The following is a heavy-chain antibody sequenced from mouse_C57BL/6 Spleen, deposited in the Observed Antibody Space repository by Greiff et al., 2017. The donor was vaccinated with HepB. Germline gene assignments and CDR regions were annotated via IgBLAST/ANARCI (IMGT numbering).Heavy chain of an antibody. CDR3: ARRGFGYHGSSPSYWYFDV. D-gene: IGHD1-1*01. CDR1: GYTFTSYG. V-gene: IGHV1-81*01. J-gene: IGHJ1*03. CDR2: IYPRSGNT. Sequence: VQLQQSGAELARPGASVKLSCKASGYTFTSYGISWVKQRTGQGLEWIGEIYPRSGNTYYNEKFKGKATLTADKSSSTAYMELRSLTSEDSAVYFCARRGFGYHGSSPSYWYFDVWGTGTTVTVSS.